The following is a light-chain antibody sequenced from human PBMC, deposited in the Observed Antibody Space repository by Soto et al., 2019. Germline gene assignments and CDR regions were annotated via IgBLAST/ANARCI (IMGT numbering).Light chain of an antibody. Sequence: EIVLTQSPGTLSLSPGESATLSCRASQTVSSRSLAWYQQKPGQAPRLLIYGVSSRATGIPDRFSGSGSVTDFTLTISRLEPEDFAVYYCQQYGSSPRTFGQGTKVEIK. CDR2: GVS. J-gene: IGKJ1*01. V-gene: IGKV3-20*01. CDR3: QQYGSSPRT. CDR1: QTVSSRS.